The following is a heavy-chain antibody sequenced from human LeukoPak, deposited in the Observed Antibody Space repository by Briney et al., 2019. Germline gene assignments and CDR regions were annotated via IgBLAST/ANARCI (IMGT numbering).Heavy chain of an antibody. CDR3: ARDPSSRGSYYEDWFDP. V-gene: IGHV1-18*01. CDR2: ISAYNGNT. CDR1: GYTFTSYG. Sequence: ASVKVSCKASGYTFTSYGISWVRQAPGQGLEWMGWISAYNGNTNYAQELQGRVTMTTDTSTSTAYMELRSLRSDDTAVYYCARDPSSRGSYYEDWFDPWGQGTLVTVSS. D-gene: IGHD1-26*01. J-gene: IGHJ5*02.